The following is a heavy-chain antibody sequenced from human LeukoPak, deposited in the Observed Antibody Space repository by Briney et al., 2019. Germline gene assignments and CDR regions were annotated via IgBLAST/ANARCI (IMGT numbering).Heavy chain of an antibody. D-gene: IGHD3-3*01. CDR1: GGSFSGYY. Sequence: SETLSLTCAVYGGSFSGYYWSWIRQHPGKGLEWIGYIYYSGSTYYNPSLKSRVTISVDTSKNQFSLKLSSVTAADTAVYYCASRTYYDFWSGYSSGMDVWGQGTTVTVSS. V-gene: IGHV4-31*11. CDR3: ASRTYYDFWSGYSSGMDV. J-gene: IGHJ6*02. CDR2: IYYSGST.